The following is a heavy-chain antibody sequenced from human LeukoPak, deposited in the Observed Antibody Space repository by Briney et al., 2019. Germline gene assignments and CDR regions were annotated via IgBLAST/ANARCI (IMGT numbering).Heavy chain of an antibody. V-gene: IGHV1-8*03. D-gene: IGHD6-13*01. CDR1: GYTFTSYD. CDR3: ARAQHSSSWYKSGYYYMDV. Sequence: GASVKVSCKASGYTFTSYDINWVRQATGQGLEWMGWMNPNSGNTGYAQKFQGRVTITRNTSISTAYMELSSLRSEDTAVYYCARAQHSSSWYKSGYYYMDVWGKGTTVTVSS. J-gene: IGHJ6*03. CDR2: MNPNSGNT.